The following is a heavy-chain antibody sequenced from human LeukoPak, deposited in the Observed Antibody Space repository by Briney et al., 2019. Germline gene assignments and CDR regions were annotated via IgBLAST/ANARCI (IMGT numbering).Heavy chain of an antibody. J-gene: IGHJ6*02. D-gene: IGHD4-17*01. CDR2: ISSSSCYI. V-gene: IGHV3-21*01. CDR3: ARASDYGDYFSGMDV. Sequence: PGGSLRLSCAASGFTFSSYSMNWVRQPPGKGLEWVSSISSSSCYIYYADSVKGRFTISRDNAKNSVYLQMNSLRVEDTAVYYCARASDYGDYFSGMDVWGQGTTVTVSS. CDR1: GFTFSSYS.